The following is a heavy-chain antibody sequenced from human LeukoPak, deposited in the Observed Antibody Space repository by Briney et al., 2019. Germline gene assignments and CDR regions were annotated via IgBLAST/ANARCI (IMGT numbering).Heavy chain of an antibody. CDR1: GFTFSSYN. Sequence: GGSLRLSCAASGFTFSSYNTNWVRQAPGKGLEWVAVISYDGSNKYYADSVKGRFTISRDNSKNTLYLQMNSLRAEDTAVYYCANNAIEYQLLYVDYWGQGTLVTVSS. J-gene: IGHJ4*02. CDR2: ISYDGSNK. CDR3: ANNAIEYQLLYVDY. D-gene: IGHD2-2*01. V-gene: IGHV3-30*18.